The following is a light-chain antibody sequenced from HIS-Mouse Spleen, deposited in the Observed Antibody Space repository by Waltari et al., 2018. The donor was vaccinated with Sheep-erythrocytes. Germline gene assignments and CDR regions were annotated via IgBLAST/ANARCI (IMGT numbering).Light chain of an antibody. Sequence: QSALTQPPSASGSPGQSVTISCTGTSSDVGGYNYVSWYQQHPGKAPKLMMYEVSKRPSGGPVRVSGSKAGNTASLTVSGLQAEDEADYYCSSYAGSNNYVFGTGTKVTVL. CDR3: SSYAGSNNYV. CDR2: EVS. CDR1: SSDVGGYNY. V-gene: IGLV2-8*01. J-gene: IGLJ1*01.